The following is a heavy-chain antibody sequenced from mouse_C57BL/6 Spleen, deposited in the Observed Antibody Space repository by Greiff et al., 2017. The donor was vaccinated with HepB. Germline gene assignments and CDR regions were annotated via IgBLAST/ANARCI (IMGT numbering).Heavy chain of an antibody. V-gene: IGHV1-55*01. CDR3: ASGGLGYFPWFAY. CDR1: GYTFTSYW. D-gene: IGHD2-3*01. CDR2: IYPGSGST. J-gene: IGHJ3*01. Sequence: QVQLQQPGAELVKPGASVKMSCKASGYTFTSYWITWVKQRPGQGLEWIGDIYPGSGSTNYNEKFKSKATLTVDTSSSTAYMQLSSLTSEDSAVYYCASGGLGYFPWFAYWGQGTLVTVSA.